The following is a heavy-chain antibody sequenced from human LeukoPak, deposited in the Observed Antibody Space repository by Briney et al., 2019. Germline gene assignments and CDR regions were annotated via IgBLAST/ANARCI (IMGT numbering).Heavy chain of an antibody. CDR1: GYTFTSYD. CDR3: ARGGGPLDYYYGMDV. J-gene: IGHJ6*02. V-gene: IGHV1-8*01. CDR2: MNPNSGNT. Sequence: GASVKVSCKASGYTFTSYDINWVRQATGQGLEWMGWMNPNSGNTGYAQKLQGRVTMTRNTSISTAYMELSSLRSEDTAVYYCARGGGPLDYYYGMDVWGQGTTVTVSS.